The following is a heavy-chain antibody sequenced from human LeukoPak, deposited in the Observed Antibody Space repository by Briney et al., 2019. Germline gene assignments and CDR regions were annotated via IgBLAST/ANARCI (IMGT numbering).Heavy chain of an antibody. V-gene: IGHV1-2*02. J-gene: IGHJ4*02. CDR2: INPNSGGT. CDR3: ARVRVGEDLDY. Sequence: GASVRVSSKASGYTFTGYYMHWVRQAPGQGLEWMGWINPNSGGTNYAQKFQGRVTMTRDASISAAYMELSRLTSDDTAVYYCARVRVGEDLDYWGQGTLVTVSS. D-gene: IGHD3-16*01. CDR1: GYTFTGYY.